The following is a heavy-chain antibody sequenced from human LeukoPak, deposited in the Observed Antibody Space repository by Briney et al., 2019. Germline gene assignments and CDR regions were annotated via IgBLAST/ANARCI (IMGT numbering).Heavy chain of an antibody. CDR1: GFTFSRFA. D-gene: IGHD1-1*01. Sequence: PGGSLRLSCATSGFTFSRFAMHWVRRAPGKGLDWVALITSDGKNKCCAESVRGRFTISRDDSKNTLYLQMNSLRADDTAVYYCARDNTGNYCSDHWGQGTLVTVSS. CDR3: ARDNTGNYCSDH. CDR2: ITSDGKNK. V-gene: IGHV3-30*04. J-gene: IGHJ4*02.